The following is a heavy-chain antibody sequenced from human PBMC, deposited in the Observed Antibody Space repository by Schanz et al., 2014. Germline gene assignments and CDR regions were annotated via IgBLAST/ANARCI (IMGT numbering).Heavy chain of an antibody. J-gene: IGHJ6*02. CDR2: INPSVGNT. CDR3: AKVDRTRYYAMDV. D-gene: IGHD3-9*01. V-gene: IGHV1-46*01. CDR1: GYTFTSYY. Sequence: QVQLVQSGAEVKKPGVSVKVSCKASGYTFTSYYMHWVRQAPGQGLEWMGIINPSVGNTNYAQKFQGRVTMTADKSTSTVYMEVSGLRSEDTAVYYCAKVDRTRYYAMDVWGQGTTVTVSS.